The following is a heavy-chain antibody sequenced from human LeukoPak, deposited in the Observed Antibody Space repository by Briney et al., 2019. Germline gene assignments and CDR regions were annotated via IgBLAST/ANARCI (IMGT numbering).Heavy chain of an antibody. CDR1: GFSFSNYV. CDR3: AKNLEVFTVYYFDY. D-gene: IGHD2-8*01. V-gene: IGHV3-23*01. CDR2: VSNSGASA. J-gene: IGHJ4*02. Sequence: GGSLRLSCARSGFSFSNYVMTWVRHAPGKGLECVSTVSNSGASAYYADSVKGRFTISRDNSKNTLYLQMNSLRAEDTAVYYCAKNLEVFTVYYFDYWGQGTLVTVSS.